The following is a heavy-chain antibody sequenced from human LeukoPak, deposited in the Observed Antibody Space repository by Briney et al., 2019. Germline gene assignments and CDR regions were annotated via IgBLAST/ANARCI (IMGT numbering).Heavy chain of an antibody. CDR1: EFTFSSYS. Sequence: GGSLRLSCAASEFTFSSYSMNWVRQAPGKGLEWVSSISSSSSYIYYADSVKGRFTISRDNAKNSLYLQMNSLRAEDTAVYYCARDLGSIAARPFDYWGQGTLVTVSS. J-gene: IGHJ4*02. D-gene: IGHD6-6*01. CDR2: ISSSSSYI. V-gene: IGHV3-21*01. CDR3: ARDLGSIAARPFDY.